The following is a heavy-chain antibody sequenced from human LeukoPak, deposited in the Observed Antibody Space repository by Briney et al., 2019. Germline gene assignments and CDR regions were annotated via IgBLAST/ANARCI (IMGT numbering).Heavy chain of an antibody. J-gene: IGHJ4*02. CDR1: GFTFSSYS. D-gene: IGHD3-10*01. CDR2: IKQDGSEK. V-gene: IGHV3-7*01. Sequence: GGSLRLSCVASGFTFSSYSMSWVRQAPGKGLEWVANIKQDGSEKYYVDSVKGRFTISRDNAKNSLFLQMNSLRSEDTAVYYCASYGSGRDFSWGQGTLVTVSS. CDR3: ASYGSGRDFS.